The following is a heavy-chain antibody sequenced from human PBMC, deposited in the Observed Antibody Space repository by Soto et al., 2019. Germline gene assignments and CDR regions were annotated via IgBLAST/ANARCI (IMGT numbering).Heavy chain of an antibody. CDR3: ARDQTQQQLGNFDY. J-gene: IGHJ4*02. CDR2: ISAYNGNT. Sequence: ASVKVSCKASGYTFTSYGISWVRQAPGRGLEWMGWISAYNGNTNYAQKLQGRVTMTTDTSTSTAYMELRSLRSDDTAVYYCARDQTQQQLGNFDYWGQGTLVTVSS. D-gene: IGHD6-13*01. CDR1: GYTFTSYG. V-gene: IGHV1-18*04.